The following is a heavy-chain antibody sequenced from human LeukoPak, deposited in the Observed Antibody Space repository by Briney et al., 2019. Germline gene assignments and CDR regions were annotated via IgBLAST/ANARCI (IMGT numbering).Heavy chain of an antibody. V-gene: IGHV4-34*01. CDR1: GGSFSGYY. J-gene: IGHJ4*02. D-gene: IGHD5-18*01. Sequence: SETLSLTCAVYGGSFSGYYWSWIRQPPGKGLEWIAEINHSGSTNYNPSLKSRVTTSVDTTKNQFSLKLSSVTAADTAVYYCARHGRWIRGVDYWGQGTLVTVSS. CDR3: ARHGRWIRGVDY. CDR2: INHSGST.